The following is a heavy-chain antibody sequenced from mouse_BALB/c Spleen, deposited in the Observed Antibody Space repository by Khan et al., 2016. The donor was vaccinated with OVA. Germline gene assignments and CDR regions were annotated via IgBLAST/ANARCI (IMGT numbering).Heavy chain of an antibody. CDR3: TRGGYSSFAY. Sequence: VQLKESGTVLARPGASVKMSCKASGYSFTSYLIHWVKQRPGQGLEWIGDIYPGNSDTNYNQKFKDKAKLTAGTSASTAYVELSSLTNEDSAVYYCTRGGYSSFAYWGQGTLVTVSA. CDR2: IYPGNSDT. J-gene: IGHJ3*01. V-gene: IGHV1-5*01. CDR1: GYSFTSYL. D-gene: IGHD1-3*01.